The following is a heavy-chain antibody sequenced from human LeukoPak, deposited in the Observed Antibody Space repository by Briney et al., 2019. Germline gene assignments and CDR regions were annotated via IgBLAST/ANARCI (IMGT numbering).Heavy chain of an antibody. CDR3: ARVLIIHDAFDI. Sequence: SETLSLTCAVYGGSFSGYYWSWIRQPAGKGLEWIGRIYTSGSTNYNPSLKSRVTMSVDTSKNQFSLKLSSVTAADTAVYYCARVLIIHDAFDIWGQGTMVTVSS. V-gene: IGHV4-59*10. CDR2: IYTSGST. J-gene: IGHJ3*02. CDR1: GGSFSGYY. D-gene: IGHD3-10*01.